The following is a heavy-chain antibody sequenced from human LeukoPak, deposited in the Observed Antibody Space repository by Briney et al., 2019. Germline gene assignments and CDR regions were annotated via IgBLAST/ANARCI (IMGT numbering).Heavy chain of an antibody. CDR2: IYHSGST. D-gene: IGHD5-12*01. V-gene: IGHV4-34*01. Sequence: SGTLSLTCAVYGGSFSGYHWSWIRQPPGKGLEWIGSIYHSGSTYYNPSLKSRVTISVDTSKNQFSLKLSSVTAADTAVYYCASTRGATNWFDPWGQGTLVTVSS. CDR3: ASTRGATNWFDP. J-gene: IGHJ5*02. CDR1: GGSFSGYH.